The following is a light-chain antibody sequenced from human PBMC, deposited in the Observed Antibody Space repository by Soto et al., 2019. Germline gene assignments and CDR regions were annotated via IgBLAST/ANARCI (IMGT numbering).Light chain of an antibody. CDR2: DAS. CDR1: QSISSW. CDR3: QQYNSYSPT. Sequence: IQLTQPPSTLSASVGDRVTITCRDSQSISSWLAWYQQKPGKAPKLLIYDASSLESGFPSRFIGSGSGTEFTLTISSLQPDDFATYYYQQYNSYSPTFSQGTKVDIK. V-gene: IGKV1-5*01. J-gene: IGKJ1*01.